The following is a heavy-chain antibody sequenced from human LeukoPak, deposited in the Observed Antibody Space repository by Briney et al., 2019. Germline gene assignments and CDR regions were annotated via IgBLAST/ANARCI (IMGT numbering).Heavy chain of an antibody. V-gene: IGHV3-53*01. Sequence: GGSLRLSCAASGFTVSSNYMSWVRQAPGKGLEWVSVIYSGGSTYYADSVKGRFTISRDNSKNTLYLQMNSLRAEDTAVYYCARERGIVGATWGVAFDIWGQGTMVTVSS. CDR2: IYSGGST. D-gene: IGHD1-26*01. J-gene: IGHJ3*02. CDR3: ARERGIVGATWGVAFDI. CDR1: GFTVSSNY.